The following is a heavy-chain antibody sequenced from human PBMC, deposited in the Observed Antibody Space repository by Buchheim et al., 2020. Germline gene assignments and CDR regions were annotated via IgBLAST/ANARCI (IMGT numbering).Heavy chain of an antibody. CDR3: ARDGDNYGNYFYYGMDV. V-gene: IGHV4-39*07. CDR1: GGSVSSSSYY. Sequence: QLQLQESGPGLVKPSETLSLTCTVSGGSVSSSSYYWGWIRQPPGKGLEWIGNIYSTGSTYYNPSLKSRVTISLDTSKNQFSLRLTSVTAADTAVYYCARDGDNYGNYFYYGMDVWGQGT. D-gene: IGHD5-18*01. CDR2: IYSTGST. J-gene: IGHJ6*02.